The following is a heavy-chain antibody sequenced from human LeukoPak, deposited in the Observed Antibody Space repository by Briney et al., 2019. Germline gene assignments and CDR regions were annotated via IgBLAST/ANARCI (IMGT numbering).Heavy chain of an antibody. CDR3: AKDPADSSGWYGDY. CDR1: GFTFNNYA. Sequence: GGSLRLSCAASGFTFNNYAMSWVRQAPGKGLEWVTAISGSGGSTYYADSVTGRFTISRDNSKNTLYLQMNSLRAEDTAVYYCAKDPADSSGWYGDYWGQGTLVTVSS. J-gene: IGHJ4*02. CDR2: ISGSGGST. D-gene: IGHD6-19*01. V-gene: IGHV3-23*01.